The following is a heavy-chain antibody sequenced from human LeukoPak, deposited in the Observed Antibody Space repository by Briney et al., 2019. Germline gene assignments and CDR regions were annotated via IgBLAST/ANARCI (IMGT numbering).Heavy chain of an antibody. V-gene: IGHV3-30-3*01. CDR3: AREWGYCSSTSCFYFDY. CDR2: ISYDGSNK. Sequence: GRSLRLSCAASGFTFSSYAMHWVRQAPGKGLEWVAVISYDGSNKYYADSVKGRFTISRDNSKNTLYLQMNSLRAEDTAVYYCAREWGYCSSTSCFYFDYWGQGTLVTVSS. D-gene: IGHD2-2*01. J-gene: IGHJ4*02. CDR1: GFTFSSYA.